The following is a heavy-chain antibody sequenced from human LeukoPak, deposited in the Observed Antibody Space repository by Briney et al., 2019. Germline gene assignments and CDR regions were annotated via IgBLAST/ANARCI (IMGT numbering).Heavy chain of an antibody. V-gene: IGHV3-64D*06. J-gene: IGHJ4*02. CDR2: VTSDGGTT. Sequence: GGSLRLSCSASGFTLSTYATHWVRQAPGEELEYISGVTSDGGTTYHADSVKGRFTISRDNSKNTLYLQMSSLRVEDTAVYYCVKVSSTVGATYFYYWGQGTLVTVSS. D-gene: IGHD1-26*01. CDR3: VKVSSTVGATYFYY. CDR1: GFTLSTYA.